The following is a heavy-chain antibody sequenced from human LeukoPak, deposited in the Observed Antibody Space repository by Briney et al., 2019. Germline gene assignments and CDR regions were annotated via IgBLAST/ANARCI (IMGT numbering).Heavy chain of an antibody. CDR2: ISWDGGST. J-gene: IGHJ4*02. CDR1: GFTFDDYA. Sequence: PGGSLRLSCSASGFTFDDYAMHWVRQAPGKGLEWVSLISWDGGSTYYVDSVKGRFIISRDNIQNSLYMQMNSLRVEDTALYYCAKGGAFCGGDCSTYFDSWGQGTLVTVSS. V-gene: IGHV3-43D*03. D-gene: IGHD2-21*02. CDR3: AKGGAFCGGDCSTYFDS.